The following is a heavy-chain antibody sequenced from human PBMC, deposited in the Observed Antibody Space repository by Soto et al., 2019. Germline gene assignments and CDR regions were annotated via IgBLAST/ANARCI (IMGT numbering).Heavy chain of an antibody. J-gene: IGHJ6*02. V-gene: IGHV3-20*04. CDR1: GFTFDDYG. CDR3: ARSRYYGSGSYYKAGYYYYYGMDV. Sequence: GGSLRLSCAASGFTFDDYGMSWVRQAPGKGLEWVSGINWNGGSTGYADSVKGRFTISRDNAKNSLYLQMNSLRAEDTALYYCARSRYYGSGSYYKAGYYYYYGMDVWGQGNTVTVSS. D-gene: IGHD3-10*01. CDR2: INWNGGST.